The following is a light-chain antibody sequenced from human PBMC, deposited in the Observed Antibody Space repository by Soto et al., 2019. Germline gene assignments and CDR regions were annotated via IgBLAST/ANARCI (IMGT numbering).Light chain of an antibody. CDR1: QDIRYY. CDR2: AAS. J-gene: IGKJ5*01. Sequence: DIQMTQSPSSLSASVGDRVTITCRASQDIRYYLAWYQQKPGKVPKLLIYAASTLQSGVPPRFSGSGSGTDLTLTISSLQPEDVATYYCQKYNSDPTFGQGTRLEIK. V-gene: IGKV1-27*01. CDR3: QKYNSDPT.